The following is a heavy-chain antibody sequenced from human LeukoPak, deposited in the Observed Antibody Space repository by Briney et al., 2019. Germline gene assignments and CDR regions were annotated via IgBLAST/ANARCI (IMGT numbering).Heavy chain of an antibody. CDR2: ISYDGSNK. CDR3: AKGGGYYYN. Sequence: SGGSLRLSCAASGFTFSSYGMHWVRQAPGKGLEWVGVISYDGSNKYYADSVKGRFTISRDNSKNTLYLQMNSLRAEDTAVYYCAKGGGYYYNWGQGTLVTVSS. CDR1: GFTFSSYG. J-gene: IGHJ4*02. V-gene: IGHV3-30*18. D-gene: IGHD3-22*01.